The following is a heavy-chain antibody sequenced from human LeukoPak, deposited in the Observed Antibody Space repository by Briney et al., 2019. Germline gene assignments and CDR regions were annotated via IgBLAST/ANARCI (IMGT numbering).Heavy chain of an antibody. D-gene: IGHD2-2*01. CDR3: AKSLKYQLLFSWFDP. V-gene: IGHV3-30*04. CDR1: GFIFSGYP. Sequence: PGGSLRLSCAASGFIFSGYPMHWVRQAPGKGLDWVAIISDDGGRKFYADSVKGRFTISRDNSKNTLYLQMNSLRAEDTAVYYCAKSLKYQLLFSWFDPWGQGTLVTVSS. J-gene: IGHJ5*02. CDR2: ISDDGGRK.